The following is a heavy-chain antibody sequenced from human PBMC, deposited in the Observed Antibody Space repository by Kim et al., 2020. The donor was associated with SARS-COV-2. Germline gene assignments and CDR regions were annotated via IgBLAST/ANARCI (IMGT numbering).Heavy chain of an antibody. CDR3: ARHWGGTGGSSGYFPPGYFDL. CDR1: GGSISSYY. D-gene: IGHD3-22*01. J-gene: IGHJ2*01. CDR2: IYYSGST. V-gene: IGHV4-59*08. Sequence: SETLSLTCTVSGGSISSYYWSWIRQPPGKGLEWIGYIYYSGSTNYNPSLKSRVTISVDTSKNQFSLKLSSVTAADTAVYYCARHWGGTGGSSGYFPPGYFDLWGRGTLVTVSS.